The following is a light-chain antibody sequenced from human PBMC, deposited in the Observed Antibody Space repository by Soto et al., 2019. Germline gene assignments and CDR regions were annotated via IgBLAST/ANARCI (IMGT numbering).Light chain of an antibody. CDR2: GAS. CDR1: QRVSSSH. V-gene: IGKV3-20*01. Sequence: EILLTQSPCTLALSPGERATLSCRASQRVSSSHLAWYQQNPGHAPRLLIYGASTRATGIPDSFSGSGSGTDFTLTISRLEPEDFAADYCQQYGTSPTWTFGQGTKVDIK. CDR3: QQYGTSPTWT. J-gene: IGKJ1*01.